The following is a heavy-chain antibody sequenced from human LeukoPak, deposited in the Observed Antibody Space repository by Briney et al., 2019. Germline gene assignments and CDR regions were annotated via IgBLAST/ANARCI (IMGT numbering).Heavy chain of an antibody. CDR2: IYYSGST. CDR1: GGSISSGGYY. Sequence: SETLSLTCTVSGGSISSGGYYWSWIRQHPGKGLEWIGYIYYSGSTYYNPSLKSRLTISLDTPKLQFSLELSSVTTADTAVYFCARASEGIGFFDFWGPGLLVTVSS. J-gene: IGHJ4*02. CDR3: ARASEGIGFFDF. D-gene: IGHD2-21*01. V-gene: IGHV4-31*03.